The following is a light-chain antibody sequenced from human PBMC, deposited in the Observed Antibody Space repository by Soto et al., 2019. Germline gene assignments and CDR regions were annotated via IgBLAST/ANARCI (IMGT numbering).Light chain of an antibody. J-gene: IGKJ4*01. Sequence: ETVMTQSPATLSVSPGERATLSCRAGQGISNNLAWYQQNPGQAPRLLIYGATTRATGIPSRFSGSGSGTEFTLTISSLQSEDFAVYYCQQYNNWPLTFGGGTKVEIK. CDR3: QQYNNWPLT. CDR1: QGISNN. V-gene: IGKV3-15*01. CDR2: GAT.